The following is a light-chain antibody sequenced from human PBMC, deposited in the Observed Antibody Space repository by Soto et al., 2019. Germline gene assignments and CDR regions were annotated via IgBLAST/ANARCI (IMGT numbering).Light chain of an antibody. CDR2: DVS. V-gene: IGLV2-14*01. CDR1: SSDVGGYNY. J-gene: IGLJ1*01. Sequence: QSALTQPASVSGSPGQSITISCTGTSSDVGGYNYVSRYQQHPGKAPKLMIYDVSNRPSGVSNRVSGSKSGNTASLTISGLQAEDEADYYCSSYTSSSTLDFGTGTKVTVL. CDR3: SSYTSSSTLD.